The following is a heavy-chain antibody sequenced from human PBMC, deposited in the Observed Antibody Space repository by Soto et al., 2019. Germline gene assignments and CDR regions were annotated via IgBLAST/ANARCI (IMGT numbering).Heavy chain of an antibody. CDR2: IYYSGST. CDR1: GGSISSGGYY. CDR3: ARTNLAAAQHYDY. V-gene: IGHV4-31*03. D-gene: IGHD6-13*01. J-gene: IGHJ4*02. Sequence: TLSLTCTVSGGSISSGGYYWSWIRQHPGKGLEWIGYIYYSGSTYYNPSLKSRVTISVDTSKNQFSLKLSSVTAADTAVYYCARTNLAAAQHYDYWGQGTLVTSPQ.